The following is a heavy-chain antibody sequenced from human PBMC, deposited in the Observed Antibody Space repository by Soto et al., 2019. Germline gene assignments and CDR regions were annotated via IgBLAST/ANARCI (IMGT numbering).Heavy chain of an antibody. J-gene: IGHJ4*02. Sequence: GGSLRLSCAASGFTFSSYAMSWVRQAPGKGLEWVSAISGSGGSTYYADSVKGRFTISRDNSKNTLYLQMNSLRAEDTAVYYCAKSATEWCMLCGYFDYWGQGTLVTVSS. V-gene: IGHV3-23*01. CDR2: ISGSGGST. CDR1: GFTFSSYA. CDR3: AKSATEWCMLCGYFDY. D-gene: IGHD2-8*01.